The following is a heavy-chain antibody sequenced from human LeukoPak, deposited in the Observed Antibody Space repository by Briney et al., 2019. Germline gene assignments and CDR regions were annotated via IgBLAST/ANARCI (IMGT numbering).Heavy chain of an antibody. V-gene: IGHV3-33*08. CDR1: GFTFSSYA. CDR3: ARDLITMVRGAPVGY. Sequence: PGGSLRLSCAASGFTFSSYAMHWVRQAPGKGLEWVAVIWYDGSNKYYADSVKGRFTISRDNSKNTLYLQMNSLRAEDTAVYYCARDLITMVRGAPVGYWGQGALVTVSS. J-gene: IGHJ4*02. D-gene: IGHD3-10*01. CDR2: IWYDGSNK.